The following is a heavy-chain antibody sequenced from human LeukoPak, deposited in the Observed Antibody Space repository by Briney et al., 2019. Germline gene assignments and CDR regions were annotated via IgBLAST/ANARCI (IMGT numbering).Heavy chain of an antibody. CDR2: INPNSGGT. V-gene: IGHV1-2*02. J-gene: IGHJ5*02. CDR3: ARENSQGGSFNNWFDP. Sequence: ASVKVSCKASGYTFTGYYMHWVRQAPGQGLEWMGWINPNSGGTNYAQKFQGRVTMTRDTSISTAYMELSRLRSDDTAVYYCARENSQGGSFNNWFDPWGQGTLVTVSS. CDR1: GYTFTGYY. D-gene: IGHD1-26*01.